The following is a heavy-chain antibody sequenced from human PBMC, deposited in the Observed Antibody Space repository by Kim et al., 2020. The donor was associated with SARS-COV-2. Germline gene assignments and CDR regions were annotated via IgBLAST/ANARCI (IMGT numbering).Heavy chain of an antibody. CDR3: AKGWTNSGIVY. Sequence: GGSLRLSCVASGFTFSTSPMGWVRQAPGEGLEWVSRISWDGTRTYYADSVKGRVTMSSDKSKNTVYLHMNSLRVEDTAVYYCAKGWTNSGIVYWGQG. D-gene: IGHD2-8*01. CDR1: GFTFSTSP. CDR2: ISWDGTRT. J-gene: IGHJ4*02. V-gene: IGHV3-23*01.